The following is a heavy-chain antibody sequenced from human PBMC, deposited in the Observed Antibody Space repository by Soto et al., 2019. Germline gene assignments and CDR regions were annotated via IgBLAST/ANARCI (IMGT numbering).Heavy chain of an antibody. V-gene: IGHV1-46*03. CDR3: ARESIVVVTTTRYYYGMDV. CDR1: GYTFTSYY. Sequence: QVQLVQSGAEVKKPGASVKVSCKASGYTFTSYYIHWVRQAPGQGLEWMGIINPSGGSTNYAQKFQGRGNITRDTSTSTVYMELSSLRSEDTAVYYCARESIVVVTTTRYYYGMDVWGQGTTVTVSS. D-gene: IGHD2-21*02. J-gene: IGHJ6*02. CDR2: INPSGGST.